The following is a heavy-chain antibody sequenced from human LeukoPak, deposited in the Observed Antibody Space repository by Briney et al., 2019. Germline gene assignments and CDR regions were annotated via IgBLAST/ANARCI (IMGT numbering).Heavy chain of an antibody. CDR2: ISANNGET. CDR3: ARVPPSAHQLLSSDY. D-gene: IGHD2-2*01. Sequence: ASVMVSCKASGYTFTNYGISWVRQAPGQGLEGMAWISANNGETRYAQNLQGRLTMTTDTSKSTAYMELRSLRPDDTAVYYCARVPPSAHQLLSSDYWGQGTQVTVSS. CDR1: GYTFTNYG. V-gene: IGHV1-18*04. J-gene: IGHJ4*02.